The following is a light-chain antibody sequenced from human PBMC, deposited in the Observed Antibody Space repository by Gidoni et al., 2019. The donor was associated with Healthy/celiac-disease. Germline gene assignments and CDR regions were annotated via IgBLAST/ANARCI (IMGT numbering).Light chain of an antibody. CDR1: QGISYY. CDR2: AAS. J-gene: IGKJ4*01. V-gene: IGKV1-27*01. Sequence: DIQAAQSPSFLPGSVGDRVTITCRASQGISYYLAWYQQKPGKVPKLLIYAASRLESGVPSRFSGSGSGTDFTLTISSLQPEDFATYYCQQYNSAPKGLTFGGGTKVEIK. CDR3: QQYNSAPKGLT.